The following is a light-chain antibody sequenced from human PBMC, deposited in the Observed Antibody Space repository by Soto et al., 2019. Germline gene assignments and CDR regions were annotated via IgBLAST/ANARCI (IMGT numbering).Light chain of an antibody. CDR3: QQYYSIPWT. Sequence: DIVMTQSPESLAVSLGERATINCKSSQSVLPNSNNKNYLAWYQQKPGQPPKLLIYWASTRESGVPDRFSGSGSGTDFTLTISSLQAEDVAVYYCQQYYSIPWTFGQGTKVDIK. J-gene: IGKJ1*01. CDR2: WAS. V-gene: IGKV4-1*01. CDR1: QSVLPNSNNKNY.